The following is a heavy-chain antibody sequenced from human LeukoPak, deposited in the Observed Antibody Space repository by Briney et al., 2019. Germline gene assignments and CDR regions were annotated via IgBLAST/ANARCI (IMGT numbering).Heavy chain of an antibody. Sequence: PSETLSLTCAVSGYSISSGYYWGWIRQPPGKGLEWIGSIYHSGSTYYNPSLKSRVTISVDTSKNQFSLKLSSVTAADTAVYYCARDAYDSSGPVHDAFDIWGQGTMVTVSS. CDR3: ARDAYDSSGPVHDAFDI. D-gene: IGHD3-22*01. V-gene: IGHV4-38-2*01. J-gene: IGHJ3*02. CDR1: GYSISSGYY. CDR2: IYHSGST.